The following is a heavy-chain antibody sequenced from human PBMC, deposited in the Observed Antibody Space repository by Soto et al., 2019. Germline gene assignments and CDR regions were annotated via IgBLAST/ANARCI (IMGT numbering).Heavy chain of an antibody. Sequence: QVQLVESGGGVVQPGRSLRLSCAASGITVTSYGMHWVRQAPGKGLEWVAVIWYDGSNKYYADSVKGRFTISSDNSKNTLYLPRNSLRVEETAVYYCASSYRSFSVDTEYYYGMDVWGQGTTVTVSS. J-gene: IGHJ6*02. CDR3: ASSYRSFSVDTEYYYGMDV. CDR1: GITVTSYG. V-gene: IGHV3-33*01. D-gene: IGHD5-18*01. CDR2: IWYDGSNK.